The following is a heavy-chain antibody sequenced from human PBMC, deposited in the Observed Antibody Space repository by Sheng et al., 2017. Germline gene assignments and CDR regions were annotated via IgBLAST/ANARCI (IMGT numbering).Heavy chain of an antibody. V-gene: IGHV3-7*01. CDR2: IKQDGITK. CDR1: GFTFSSYW. CDR3: ARDADYWPSRLYVYDAYDL. J-gene: IGHJ3*01. D-gene: IGHD2-8*02. Sequence: EVQLVESGGGLVQPGRSLRLSCAASGFTFSSYWMTWVRQAPGKGLEWVANIKQDGITKNYVDSVRGRFTISRDNAKNSLFLQMNSLRVEDTAVYYCARDADYWPSRLYVYDAYDLWGQGTMVTVSS.